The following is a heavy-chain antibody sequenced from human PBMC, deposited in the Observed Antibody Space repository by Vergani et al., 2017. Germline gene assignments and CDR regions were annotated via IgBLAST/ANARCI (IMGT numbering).Heavy chain of an antibody. J-gene: IGHJ6*02. CDR3: ARKHISNYYDSSGYYYMGYYYGMDV. CDR1: GFTFRNYA. D-gene: IGHD3-22*01. Sequence: EVQLVESGGGLVKSGGSLRLSCAASGFTFRNYAMTWVRQAPGKGLEWVSIISDNGGTTYYADSVKGRFTISRDNSKDTLYLQMNSLRAEDTAVYYCARKHISNYYDSSGYYYMGYYYGMDVWGQGTTVTVSS. CDR2: ISDNGGTT. V-gene: IGHV3-23*04.